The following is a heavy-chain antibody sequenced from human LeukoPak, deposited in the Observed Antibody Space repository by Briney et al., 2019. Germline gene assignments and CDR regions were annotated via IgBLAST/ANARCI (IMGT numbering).Heavy chain of an antibody. CDR2: ISYDGSNK. J-gene: IGHJ4*02. Sequence: QSGRSLRLACAASGFTFTSYAMHWVRQAPGKGLEWAAVISYDGSNKYYADSVKGRFTISRDNSKNTLYLQMNSLRAEDTAVYYCAREVGYSFDYWGQGTLVTVSS. CDR3: AREVGYSFDY. V-gene: IGHV3-30*04. CDR1: GFTFTSYA.